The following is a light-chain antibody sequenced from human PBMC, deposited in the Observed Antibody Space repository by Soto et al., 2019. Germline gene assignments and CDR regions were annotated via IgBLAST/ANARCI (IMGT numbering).Light chain of an antibody. J-gene: IGLJ1*01. Sequence: QSALTQRASVSGSPGQSITISCTGTCSDVGSYNLVSWYQQHPGKAPKLMIYEVSKRPSGVSNRFSGSKSGNTASLTISGLQAEDEADYYCCSYAGSSTFVFGTGTKVTVL. CDR1: CSDVGSYNL. V-gene: IGLV2-23*02. CDR3: CSYAGSSTFV. CDR2: EVS.